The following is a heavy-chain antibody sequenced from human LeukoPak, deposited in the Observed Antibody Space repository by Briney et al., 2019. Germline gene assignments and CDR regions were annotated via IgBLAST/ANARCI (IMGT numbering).Heavy chain of an antibody. CDR3: ARAPGYYDILTPFDY. J-gene: IGHJ4*02. CDR1: GFTFSSYA. D-gene: IGHD3-9*01. V-gene: IGHV3-30-3*01. CDR2: ISYDGSNK. Sequence: GGSLSLSCAASGFTFSSYAMHWVRQAPGKGLEWVAVISYDGSNKYYADSVKGRFTISRDNSKNTLYLQMNSLRAEDTAVYYCARAPGYYDILTPFDYWGQGTLVTVSS.